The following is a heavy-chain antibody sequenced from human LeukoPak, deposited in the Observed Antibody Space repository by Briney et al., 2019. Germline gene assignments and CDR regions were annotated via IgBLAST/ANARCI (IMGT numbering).Heavy chain of an antibody. D-gene: IGHD1-14*01. Sequence: PGRSLRLSCAASGFTFEDYAMHWVRQDPGKGLEWVSGINWNSGSIGYADSVKGRFTISRDNAKNSLYLQMNSLRAEDTALYYCAKFGSSGYWGQGTLFTVSS. CDR2: INWNSGSI. J-gene: IGHJ4*02. V-gene: IGHV3-9*01. CDR3: AKFGSSGY. CDR1: GFTFEDYA.